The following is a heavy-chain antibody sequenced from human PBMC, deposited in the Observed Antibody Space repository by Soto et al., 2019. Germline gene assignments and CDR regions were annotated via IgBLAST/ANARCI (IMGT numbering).Heavy chain of an antibody. CDR1: GGSVSSYY. V-gene: IGHV4-4*07. Sequence: SETLSLTCTVSGGSVSSYYWSWIRQPAGKGLEWIGRFYTSGNINYNPSLKSRVTMSLDTSKNQFSLKLSSVTAADTAVYFCASDSTGWFDPWGQGTLVTVSS. D-gene: IGHD7-27*01. CDR2: FYTSGNI. J-gene: IGHJ5*02. CDR3: ASDSTGWFDP.